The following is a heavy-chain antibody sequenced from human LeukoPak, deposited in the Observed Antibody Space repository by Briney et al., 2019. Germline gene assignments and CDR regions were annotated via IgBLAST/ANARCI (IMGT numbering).Heavy chain of an antibody. D-gene: IGHD3-10*01. CDR3: ARVLSGSGSYYNPYYYYYYMDV. CDR2: IYTSGRT. CDR1: GGSISYYY. Sequence: SETLSLTCTVSGGSISYYYWNWIRQPAGKGLEWIGRIYTSGRTYYNPSLKSRVSMSVDTSKNQFSLKLSSVTAADTAVYYCARVLSGSGSYYNPYYYYYYMDVWGKGTTVTVSS. J-gene: IGHJ6*03. V-gene: IGHV4-4*07.